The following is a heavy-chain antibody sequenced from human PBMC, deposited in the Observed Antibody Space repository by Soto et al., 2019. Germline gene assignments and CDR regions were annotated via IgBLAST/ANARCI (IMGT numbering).Heavy chain of an antibody. CDR2: IYYSGST. CDR3: MLGSGWKDFDY. D-gene: IGHD3-22*01. Sequence: PSETLSLTCTSSGGSISSSSYYWGWIRQPPGKGLEWIGNIYYSGSTFYNPSLKSRLTISVDTSKNQFSLKLSSVTAADTAVYYCMLGSGWKDFDYWGQGTLVTVSS. J-gene: IGHJ4*02. CDR1: GGSISSSSYY. V-gene: IGHV4-39*01.